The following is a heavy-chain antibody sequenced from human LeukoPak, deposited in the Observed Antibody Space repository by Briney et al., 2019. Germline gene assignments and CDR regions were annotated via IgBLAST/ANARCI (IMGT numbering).Heavy chain of an antibody. Sequence: SVKVSCKASGGTFSSYAISWVRQAPGQGLEWMGGIIPIFGTANYAQKFQGRVTITADESTSTAYMELSSLRSEDTAVYYCATTVGPYDWFDPWGQGTLVTVSS. CDR1: GGTFSSYA. V-gene: IGHV1-69*13. J-gene: IGHJ5*02. D-gene: IGHD1/OR15-1a*01. CDR3: ATTVGPYDWFDP. CDR2: IIPIFGTA.